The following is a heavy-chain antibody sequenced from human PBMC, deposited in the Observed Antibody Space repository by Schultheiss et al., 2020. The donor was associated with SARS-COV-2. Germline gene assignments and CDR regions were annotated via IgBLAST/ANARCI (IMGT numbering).Heavy chain of an antibody. D-gene: IGHD1-26*01. CDR2: ISYDGSNK. V-gene: IGHV3-30*18. J-gene: IGHJ4*02. Sequence: GGSLRLSCAASGFTFSSYGMHWVRQAPGKGLEWVAVISYDGSNKYYADSVKGRFTISRDNSKNTLYLQMNSLRAEDTAVYYCAKDRVGAADYWGQGTLVTVSS. CDR1: GFTFSSYG. CDR3: AKDRVGAADY.